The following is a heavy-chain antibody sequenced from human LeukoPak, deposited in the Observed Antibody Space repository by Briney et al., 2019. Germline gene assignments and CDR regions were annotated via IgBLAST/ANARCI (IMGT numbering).Heavy chain of an antibody. Sequence: SETLSLTCTVSGGSISTYYWSWIRQPAGKGLEWIGRIYTSGSTNYNPSLKSRVTMSVDTSKNQFSLKLNSLTAADTAVYYCAREAGSGWYAFDYWGQGTLVTVSS. CDR2: IYTSGST. CDR3: AREAGSGWYAFDY. V-gene: IGHV4-4*07. D-gene: IGHD6-19*01. CDR1: GGSISTYY. J-gene: IGHJ4*02.